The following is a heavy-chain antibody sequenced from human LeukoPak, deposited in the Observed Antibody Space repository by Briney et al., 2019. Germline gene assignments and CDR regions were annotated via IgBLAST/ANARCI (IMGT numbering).Heavy chain of an antibody. D-gene: IGHD3-10*01. J-gene: IGHJ6*03. CDR2: ISGSGGST. CDR3: AKVLDYYGSGSYLNYMDV. Sequence: GGSLRLSCAASGFTVSSNYMSWVRQAPGKGLEWVSAISGSGGSTYYADSVKGRFTISRDNSKNTLYLQMNSLRAEDTAVYYCAKVLDYYGSGSYLNYMDVWGKGTTVTVSS. CDR1: GFTVSSNY. V-gene: IGHV3-23*01.